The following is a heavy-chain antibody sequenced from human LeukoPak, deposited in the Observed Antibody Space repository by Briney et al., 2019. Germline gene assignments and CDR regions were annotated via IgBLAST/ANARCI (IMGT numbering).Heavy chain of an antibody. V-gene: IGHV4-59*12. J-gene: IGHJ5*02. Sequence: SETLSLTCTVSGGSISNKYWSWIRQPPGKGLEWIGYIYYSGSTNYNPSLKSRVTILVDTSKNQFSLKLSSVTAADTAVYYCARGVLLWFGEFSWWLDPWGQGTLVTVSS. CDR2: IYYSGST. CDR3: ARGVLLWFGEFSWWLDP. D-gene: IGHD3-10*01. CDR1: GGSISNKY.